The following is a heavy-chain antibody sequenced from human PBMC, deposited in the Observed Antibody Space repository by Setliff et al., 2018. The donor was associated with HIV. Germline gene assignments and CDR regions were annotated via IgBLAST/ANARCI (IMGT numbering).Heavy chain of an antibody. CDR3: ARGLSIFGVATPGFYSFMDV. Sequence: KASETLSLTCTVSGGSISSYYWSWIRQPPGKGLEWIGYIYYSGSTNYNPSLKSRVSISLDTSKKQVSLKLNSVTAADTAVYYCARGLSIFGVATPGFYSFMDVWGKGTTVTVSS. J-gene: IGHJ6*03. V-gene: IGHV4-59*01. D-gene: IGHD3-3*01. CDR2: IYYSGST. CDR1: GGSISSYY.